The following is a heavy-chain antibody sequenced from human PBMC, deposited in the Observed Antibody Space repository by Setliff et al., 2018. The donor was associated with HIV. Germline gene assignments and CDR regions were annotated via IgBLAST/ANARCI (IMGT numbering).Heavy chain of an antibody. J-gene: IGHJ4*02. CDR1: GYSSTSYW. D-gene: IGHD6-25*01. V-gene: IGHV5-51*01. Sequence: PGESLKISCKGSGYSSTSYWIGWVRQMPGKGLDWMGIIYPRDSKIKYSPSFEGQVSISVDKSVNTAYLQWSSLKASDTAIYYCAKWGSATPYFDDWGQGTLVTVSS. CDR2: IYPRDSKI. CDR3: AKWGSATPYFDD.